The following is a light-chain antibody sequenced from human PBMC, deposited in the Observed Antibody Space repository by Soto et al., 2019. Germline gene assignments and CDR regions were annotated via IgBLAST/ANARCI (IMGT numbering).Light chain of an antibody. V-gene: IGLV2-14*01. Sequence: SALTKPASVSGSPGQSITISCTGTSSDIGGYNYVSWYQQHPGKAPKLIIYDVSNRPSGVSNRFSGSKSGNTASLTISGLQAEDEADYYCNSYTSSNTLIFGGGTKLTVL. CDR3: NSYTSSNTLI. CDR1: SSDIGGYNY. J-gene: IGLJ2*01. CDR2: DVS.